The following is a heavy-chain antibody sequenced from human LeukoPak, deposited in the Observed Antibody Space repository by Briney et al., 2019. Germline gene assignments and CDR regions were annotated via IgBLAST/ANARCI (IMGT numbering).Heavy chain of an antibody. CDR3: ARETRGAAGLFDY. D-gene: IGHD6-13*01. Sequence: GSSVKVSCKASGCTFSSYAISWVRQAPGQGLEWMGGIIPIFGTANYAQKFQGRVTITADESTSTAYMELSSLRSEDTAVYYCARETRGAAGLFDYWGQGTLVTVSS. V-gene: IGHV1-69*01. CDR1: GCTFSSYA. CDR2: IIPIFGTA. J-gene: IGHJ4*02.